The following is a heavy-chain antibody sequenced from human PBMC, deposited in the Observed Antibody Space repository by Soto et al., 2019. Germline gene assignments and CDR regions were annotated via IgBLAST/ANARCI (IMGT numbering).Heavy chain of an antibody. CDR1: GYTFTSYD. CDR3: AGRLRGGSQGTFEY. Sequence: ASVKVSCKASGYTFTSYDINWVRQATGQGLEWMGWMNPNSGNTGYAQKFQGRVTMTRNTSISTAYMELSSLTSEDTAVYYCAGRLRGGSQGTFEYWGQGTLVTVSS. J-gene: IGHJ4*02. V-gene: IGHV1-8*01. CDR2: MNPNSGNT. D-gene: IGHD4-17*01.